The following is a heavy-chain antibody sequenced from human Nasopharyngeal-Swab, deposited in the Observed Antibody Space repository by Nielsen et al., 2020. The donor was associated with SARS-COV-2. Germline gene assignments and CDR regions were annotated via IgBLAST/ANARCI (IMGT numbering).Heavy chain of an antibody. CDR1: GFTFSSYS. V-gene: IGHV3-48*04. Sequence: GESLKISCAASGFTFSSYSMNWVRQAPGKGLEWVSYISSSSSTIYYADSVKGRFTISRDNAKNSLHLQMNSLRAEDTAVYYCAREYCSSTSCYGDWFDPWGQGTLVTVSS. CDR2: ISSSSSTI. D-gene: IGHD2-2*01. J-gene: IGHJ5*02. CDR3: AREYCSSTSCYGDWFDP.